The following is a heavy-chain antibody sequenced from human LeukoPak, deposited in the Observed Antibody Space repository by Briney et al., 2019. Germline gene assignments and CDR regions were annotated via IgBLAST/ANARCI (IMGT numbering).Heavy chain of an antibody. V-gene: IGHV4-39*01. CDR2: IYYSGST. CDR3: ARGQFWSGYSI. D-gene: IGHD3-3*02. J-gene: IGHJ4*02. Sequence: KPSETLSLTCTVSGGSISSSSYYWGWIRQPPGKGLEWIGSIYYSGSTYYNPSLKSRVTISVDTSKNQFSLKLSSVTAADTAVYYCARGQFWSGYSIWGQGTLVTVSS. CDR1: GGSISSSSYY.